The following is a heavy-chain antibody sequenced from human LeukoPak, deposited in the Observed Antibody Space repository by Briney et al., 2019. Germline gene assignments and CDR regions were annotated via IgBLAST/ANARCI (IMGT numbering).Heavy chain of an antibody. CDR1: GGSISSYY. CDR2: IYYSGST. J-gene: IGHJ3*02. V-gene: IGHV4-59*01. CDR3: ARGITIFSPGAFDI. D-gene: IGHD3-3*01. Sequence: SQTLSLTCTVSGGSISSYYWSWIRQPPGKGLEWIGYIYYSGSTNYNPSLKSRVTISVDTSKNQFSLKLSSVTAADTAVYYCARGITIFSPGAFDIWGQGTMVTVSS.